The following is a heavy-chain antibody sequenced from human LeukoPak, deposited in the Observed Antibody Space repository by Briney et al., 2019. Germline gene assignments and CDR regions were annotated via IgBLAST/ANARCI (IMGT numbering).Heavy chain of an antibody. CDR3: ARGDGLAGNRY. CDR1: GFTFNSHW. D-gene: IGHD6-19*01. V-gene: IGHV3-74*01. CDR2: INREGNDT. J-gene: IGHJ4*02. Sequence: PGGSLRLSCGASGFTFNSHWMHWVRQAPGKVLVWVSRINREGNDTIYADSVKGRFTISRDNARNTLYLQMNSLRAEDTAVYFCARGDGLAGNRYWGQGTLVTVSS.